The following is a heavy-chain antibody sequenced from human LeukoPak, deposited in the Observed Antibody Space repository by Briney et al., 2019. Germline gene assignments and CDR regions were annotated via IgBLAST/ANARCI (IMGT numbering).Heavy chain of an antibody. Sequence: ASVQVSCKASGYTSTSYGISWVRQAPGQGLEWMGWISAYNGNTNYAQKPQGRVTMTTDTSTSTAYMELRSLRSDDTAVYYCARDQGYSSGSYYFGYWGQGTLVTVSS. V-gene: IGHV1-18*01. CDR2: ISAYNGNT. CDR3: ARDQGYSSGSYYFGY. D-gene: IGHD6-19*01. J-gene: IGHJ4*02. CDR1: GYTSTSYG.